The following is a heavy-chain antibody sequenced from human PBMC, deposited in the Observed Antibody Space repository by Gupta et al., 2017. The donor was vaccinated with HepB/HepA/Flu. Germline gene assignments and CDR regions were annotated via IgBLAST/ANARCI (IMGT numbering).Heavy chain of an antibody. CDR3: SWSLND. J-gene: IGHJ4*02. Sequence: EVHVVESGGALVQPGGSLRLSCAASGFTFSTSWMDWGRQAPGKGLEWVANINQDGSEKYYVDSVKGRFAISRDNVKNSVYLQINSLRVEDTAVYYCSWSLNDGGQGTLVTVSS. D-gene: IGHD1-26*01. V-gene: IGHV3-7*01. CDR2: INQDGSEK. CDR1: GFTFSTSW.